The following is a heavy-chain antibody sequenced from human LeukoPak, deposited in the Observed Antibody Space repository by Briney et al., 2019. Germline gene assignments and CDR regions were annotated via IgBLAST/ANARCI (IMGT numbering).Heavy chain of an antibody. CDR3: ARKDYCGGDCYVFDY. D-gene: IGHD2-21*02. J-gene: IGHJ4*02. V-gene: IGHV1-2*02. CDR1: GYTFTGYY. Sequence: ASVKVSCKASGYTFTGYYMHWVRQAPGQGLEWMGWINPNSGGTNYAQKLQGRVTMTTDTSTSTAYMELRSLRSDDTAVYYCARKDYCGGDCYVFDYWGQGTLVTVSS. CDR2: INPNSGGT.